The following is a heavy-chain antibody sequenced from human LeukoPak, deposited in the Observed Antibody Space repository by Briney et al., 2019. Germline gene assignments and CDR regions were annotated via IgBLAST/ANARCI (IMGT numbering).Heavy chain of an antibody. CDR1: GFTFSSYA. CDR2: ISGSGGST. D-gene: IGHD3-22*01. Sequence: QPGGSLRLSCAASGFTFSSYAMRWVRQAPGKGLEWVSAISGSGGSTYYADSVKGRFTISRDNSKNTLYLQMNSLRAEDTAVYYCAKVPYSHYYDSSGYYYFDYWGQGTLVTVSS. J-gene: IGHJ4*02. V-gene: IGHV3-23*01. CDR3: AKVPYSHYYDSSGYYYFDY.